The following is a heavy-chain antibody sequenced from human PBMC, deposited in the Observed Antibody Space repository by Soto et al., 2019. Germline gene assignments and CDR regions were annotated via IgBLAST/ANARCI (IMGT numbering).Heavy chain of an antibody. D-gene: IGHD6-13*01. Sequence: PGGSLRLSCAASGFTFSSYEMSWVRQAPGKGLEWVAVIWYDGSNKYYADSVKGRFTISRDNSKNTLYLQMNSLRAEDTAVYYCARDRYSSSWYRGYNYYYYYGMDVWGQGTTVTVSS. CDR2: IWYDGSNK. V-gene: IGHV3-33*08. CDR1: GFTFSSYE. J-gene: IGHJ6*02. CDR3: ARDRYSSSWYRGYNYYYYYGMDV.